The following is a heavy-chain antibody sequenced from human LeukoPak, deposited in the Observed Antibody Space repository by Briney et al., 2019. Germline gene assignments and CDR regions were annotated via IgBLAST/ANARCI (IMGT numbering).Heavy chain of an antibody. CDR2: INPNSGGT. CDR1: GYTFTDYY. J-gene: IGHJ4*02. Sequence: GASVKVSCKASGYTFTDYYTHWVRQAPGQGLEWMGWINPNSGGTNYAQKFQGRATMTRDTSISTAYMELSRLRSDDTAVYYCARDLSGRYEFDYWGQGTLVTVSS. CDR3: ARDLSGRYEFDY. V-gene: IGHV1-2*02. D-gene: IGHD1-26*01.